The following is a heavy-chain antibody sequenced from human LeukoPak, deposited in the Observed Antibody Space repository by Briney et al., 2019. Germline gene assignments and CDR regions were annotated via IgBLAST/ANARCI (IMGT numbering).Heavy chain of an antibody. V-gene: IGHV3-7*01. CDR3: AREPVVGYDFWSGYYTGEDDY. CDR1: GFTFSSYW. Sequence: GGSLRLSCAASGFTFSSYWMSWVRQAPGPGLEWVANIKQDGSEKYYVDSVKGRFTISRDNAKTSLYLQMNSLRAEDTAVYYCAREPVVGYDFWSGYYTGEDDYWGQGTLVTVSS. J-gene: IGHJ4*02. CDR2: IKQDGSEK. D-gene: IGHD3-3*01.